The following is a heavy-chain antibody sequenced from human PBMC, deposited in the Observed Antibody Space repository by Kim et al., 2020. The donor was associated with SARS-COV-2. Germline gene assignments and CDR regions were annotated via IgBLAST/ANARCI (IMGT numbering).Heavy chain of an antibody. V-gene: IGHV1-69*13. CDR1: GGTFSSYA. D-gene: IGHD3-22*01. Sequence: SVKVSCKASGGTFSSYAISWVRQAPGQGLEWMGGIIPIFGTANYAQKFQGRVTITADESTSTAYMELSSLRSEDTAVYYCARARYYYDSSGYYYPAFDYWGQGTLVTVSS. J-gene: IGHJ4*02. CDR3: ARARYYYDSSGYYYPAFDY. CDR2: IIPIFGTA.